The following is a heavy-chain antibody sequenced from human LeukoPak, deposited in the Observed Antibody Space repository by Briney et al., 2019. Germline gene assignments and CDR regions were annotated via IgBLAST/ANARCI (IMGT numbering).Heavy chain of an antibody. V-gene: IGHV3-30*02. CDR1: GFTFSSYG. CDR3: AKVEVYSSGRIWYYFDY. J-gene: IGHJ4*02. CDR2: IRYDGSNK. D-gene: IGHD3-22*01. Sequence: GGSLRLSCAASGFTFSSYGMHWVRQAPGKGLEWVAFIRYDGSNKYYADSVKGRFTISRDNSKNTLYLQMNSLRAEDTAVYYCAKVEVYSSGRIWYYFDYWGQGTLVTVSS.